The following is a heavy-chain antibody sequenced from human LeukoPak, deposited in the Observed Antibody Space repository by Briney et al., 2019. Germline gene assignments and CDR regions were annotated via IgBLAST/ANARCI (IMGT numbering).Heavy chain of an antibody. CDR3: ARGALIPDF. CDR1: GFTFSSYA. Sequence: GGSLRLSCAASGFTFSSYAMTWVRQAPGKGLAWVSSISKSDGSTYYADSVKGRFTISRGNSKNTVYLHMDSLRVEDTAIYYCARGALIPDFRGQGTLVTVSS. CDR2: ISKSDGST. D-gene: IGHD2-21*01. J-gene: IGHJ4*02. V-gene: IGHV3-23*01.